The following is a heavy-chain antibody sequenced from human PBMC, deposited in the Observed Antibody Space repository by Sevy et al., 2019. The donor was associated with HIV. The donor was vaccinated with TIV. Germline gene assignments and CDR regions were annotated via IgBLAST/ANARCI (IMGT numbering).Heavy chain of an antibody. J-gene: IGHJ6*04. Sequence: GGSLRLSCAASGFTFSSYAMSWVRQAPGKGLEWVSAISGSGGSTYYADSVKGRFTISRDNSKNTVYQQMNSLGAEDTALYCCAGQGLLDYMDVWGKGTTVTVSS. D-gene: IGHD2-15*01. CDR1: GFTFSSYA. CDR2: ISGSGGST. CDR3: AGQGLLDYMDV. V-gene: IGHV3-23*01.